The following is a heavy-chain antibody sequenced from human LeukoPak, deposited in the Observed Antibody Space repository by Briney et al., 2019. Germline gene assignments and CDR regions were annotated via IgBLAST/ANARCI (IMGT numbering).Heavy chain of an antibody. Sequence: QPGGSLRLSCAASGFTFSSYEMNWVRQAPGKGLEWVSYISSSGSTIYYADSGKGRFTISRDNAKNSLYLQMNSLRAEDTAVYYCARTAGTLDYWGQGTLVTVSS. CDR1: GFTFSSYE. D-gene: IGHD6-13*01. CDR3: ARTAGTLDY. J-gene: IGHJ4*02. V-gene: IGHV3-48*03. CDR2: ISSSGSTI.